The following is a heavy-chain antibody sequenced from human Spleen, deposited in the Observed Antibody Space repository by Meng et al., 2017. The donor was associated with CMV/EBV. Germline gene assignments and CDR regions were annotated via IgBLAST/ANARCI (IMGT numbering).Heavy chain of an antibody. CDR1: DTFNNCD. D-gene: IGHD3-10*01. CDR3: ARASYYGTGSYYPFEY. Sequence: DTFNNCDVIWVRQRHGGGHEWMGEIIPFCDTANYTEELQGRKTITTDEYTTTAYMELGSLRFADTAVYYCARASYYGTGSYYPFEYWGQGTPVTVSS. V-gene: IGHV1-69*05. J-gene: IGHJ4*02. CDR2: IIPFCDTA.